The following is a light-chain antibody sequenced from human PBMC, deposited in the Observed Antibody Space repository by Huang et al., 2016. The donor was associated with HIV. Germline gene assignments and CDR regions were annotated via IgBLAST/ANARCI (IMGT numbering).Light chain of an antibody. CDR3: QQLNTYPIT. Sequence: IQLTQSPSFLAASIGDRVTITCRASQDINTSLAWYQQRPGKAPKILIFAASTLQPGVPSRFSGGGSGTDFTLTISNLQPEDFASYYCQQLNTYPITFGGGTEVEI. CDR1: QDINTS. CDR2: AAS. J-gene: IGKJ4*01. V-gene: IGKV1-9*01.